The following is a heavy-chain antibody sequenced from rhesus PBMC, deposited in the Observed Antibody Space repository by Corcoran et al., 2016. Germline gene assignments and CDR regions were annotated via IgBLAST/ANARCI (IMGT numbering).Heavy chain of an antibody. Sequence: QVQLQESGPGLVKPSETLSLTCAVPGYSIRIAYGRSWIRQPPGKGLEGVGFIGGTRDTTNYNPSLKSRVTVSKDTSKNQFSLKLSSVSAADTAVYYCASFTATFYFDSWGQGVLVTVSS. D-gene: IGHD5-12*01. CDR1: GYSIRIAYG. CDR2: IGGTRDTT. CDR3: ASFTATFYFDS. V-gene: IGHV4-127*01. J-gene: IGHJ4*01.